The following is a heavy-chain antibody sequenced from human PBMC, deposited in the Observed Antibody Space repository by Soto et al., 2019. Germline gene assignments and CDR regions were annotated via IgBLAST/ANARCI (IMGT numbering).Heavy chain of an antibody. J-gene: IGHJ4*02. CDR2: MSGNGGST. V-gene: IGHV3-23*01. CDR3: AKESAARGIDY. Sequence: EVQLLESGGGLVQPGGSLRLSCAASGFTFTNYAMSWVRQTPGKGLEWVSTMSGNGGSTYNADSVKGRFTIPGESSKKPLYLQMNSLRAEDTAVYYCAKESAARGIDYWGQGSLVPFSS. CDR1: GFTFTNYA. D-gene: IGHD6-6*01.